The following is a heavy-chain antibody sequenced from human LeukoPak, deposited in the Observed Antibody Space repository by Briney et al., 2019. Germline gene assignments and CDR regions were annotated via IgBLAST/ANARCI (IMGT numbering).Heavy chain of an antibody. CDR3: ASPAAAGTEAEYFQH. CDR1: GFTFSSYA. J-gene: IGHJ1*01. CDR2: ISCDGSNK. D-gene: IGHD6-13*01. V-gene: IGHV3-30-3*01. Sequence: AGGSLRLSCAASGFTFSSYAMHWVRQAPGKGLEWVAVISCDGSNKYYADSVKGRFTISRDNAKNSLYLQMNSLRAEDTAVYYCASPAAAGTEAEYFQHWGQGTLVTVSS.